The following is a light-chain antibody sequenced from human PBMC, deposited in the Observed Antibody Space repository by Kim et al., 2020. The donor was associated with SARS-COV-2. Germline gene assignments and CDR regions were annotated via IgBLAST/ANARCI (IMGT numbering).Light chain of an antibody. CDR3: QTWGTGLRV. Sequence: VLTQSPSASASLGASVKLTCTLSSGHSNYAIAWHQQQPEKGPRYLMILNSDGSHSRGDGIPDRFSGSSSGAERYLTISSLQSEDEADYYCQTWGTGLRVFGGGTQLTVL. CDR1: SGHSNYA. J-gene: IGLJ3*02. V-gene: IGLV4-69*01. CDR2: LNSDGSH.